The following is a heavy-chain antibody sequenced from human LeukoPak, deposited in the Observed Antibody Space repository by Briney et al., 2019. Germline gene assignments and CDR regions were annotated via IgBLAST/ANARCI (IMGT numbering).Heavy chain of an antibody. Sequence: PSETLSLTCAVYGGSFSGYYWSWIRQPPGKGLEWIGEINHSGSTNYNPSLKSRVTISVDTSKNQFSLKLSSVTAADTAVYYCARVRGSYYAPYFDYWGQGTLVTVSS. J-gene: IGHJ4*02. CDR2: INHSGST. V-gene: IGHV4-34*01. CDR3: ARVRGSYYAPYFDY. CDR1: GGSFSGYY. D-gene: IGHD3-10*01.